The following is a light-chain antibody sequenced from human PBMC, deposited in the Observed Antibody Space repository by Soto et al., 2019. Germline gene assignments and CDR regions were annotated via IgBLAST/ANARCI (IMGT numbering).Light chain of an antibody. CDR1: SSNIGAGYD. CDR3: QSYDSSLSAHVV. CDR2: GNS. Sequence: QSVLTQPPSVSGAPGQTVTISCTGSSSNIGAGYDVHWYQQHPGTAPKLLIYGNSNRPSGVPDRFSGSKSGTSASLAITGLQAEDEADYYCQSYDSSLSAHVVFGGGTKVTVL. J-gene: IGLJ2*01. V-gene: IGLV1-40*01.